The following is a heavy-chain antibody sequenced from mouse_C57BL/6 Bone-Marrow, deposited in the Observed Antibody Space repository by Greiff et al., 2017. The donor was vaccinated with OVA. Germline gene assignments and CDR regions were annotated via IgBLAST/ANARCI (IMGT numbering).Heavy chain of an antibody. V-gene: IGHV1-64*01. D-gene: IGHD1-1*01. CDR2: IHPNSGST. CDR1: GYTFTSYW. CDR3: ERMGYYYCGSSRDY. Sequence: VQLQQPGAELVKPGASVKLSCKASGYTFTSYWMHWVKQRPGQGLEWIGMIHPNSGSTNYNEKFKSKATLTVDKSSSTAYMQLSSLTSEDSAVYDCERMGYYYCGSSRDYWGQGTTLTVSS. J-gene: IGHJ2*01.